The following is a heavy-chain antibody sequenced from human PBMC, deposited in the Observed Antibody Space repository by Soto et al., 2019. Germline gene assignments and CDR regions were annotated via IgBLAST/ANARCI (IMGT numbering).Heavy chain of an antibody. CDR3: ARALITKVDY. Sequence: QLQLQESGSGLVKPSQTLSLTCAVSGGSISSGGYSWSWIRQPPGKGLEWIGYIYHSGSTYYNPTLRRRVTISVARSKNQFSLKLSSVTAADTAVYYCARALITKVDYWGQGTLVTVSS. CDR1: GGSISSGGYS. D-gene: IGHD3-10*01. V-gene: IGHV4-30-2*01. CDR2: IYHSGST. J-gene: IGHJ4*02.